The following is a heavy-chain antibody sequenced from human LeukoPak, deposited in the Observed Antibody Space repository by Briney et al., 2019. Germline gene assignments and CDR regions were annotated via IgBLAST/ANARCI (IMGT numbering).Heavy chain of an antibody. V-gene: IGHV4-4*02. Sequence: PSGTLSLTCAVSGGSISSSNWWSWVRQPPGKGLEWIGEIYHSGSTNYNPSLKSRVTISVDTSKNQFSLKLNSVTAADTAVYYCARGRDGYNFLNRGEYYYFDYWGQGTLVTVSS. CDR2: IYHSGST. J-gene: IGHJ4*02. D-gene: IGHD5-24*01. CDR1: GGSISSSNW. CDR3: ARGRDGYNFLNRGEYYYFDY.